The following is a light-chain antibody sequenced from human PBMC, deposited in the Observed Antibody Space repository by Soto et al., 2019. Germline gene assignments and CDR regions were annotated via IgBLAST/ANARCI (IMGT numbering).Light chain of an antibody. J-gene: IGKJ1*01. Sequence: IGLTPSPGTVSLSPGKRATLSGTASQSVSNNYLAWYQQPPGPPPRLLISAASNRATGPPDRFSGSGSGTDFPLTISRLEPDDFAVYYRQQYGTPRTFGQGTKVDI. V-gene: IGKV3-20*01. CDR1: QSVSNNY. CDR2: AAS. CDR3: QQYGTPRT.